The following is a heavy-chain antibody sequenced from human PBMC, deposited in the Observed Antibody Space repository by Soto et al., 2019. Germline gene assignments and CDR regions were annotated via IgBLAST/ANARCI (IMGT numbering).Heavy chain of an antibody. J-gene: IGHJ6*02. D-gene: IGHD3-16*01. V-gene: IGHV1-69*12. Sequence: QVQLVQSGAEVKKPGSSVKVSCKASGGTFSSYAIGWVRQAPGQGLEWMGGIIPIFGTADYAQKFQGRVTITADDFTSTAYMELSSLRSQDTAVYYCARHLGGNHYYYGMDFWGQGTTVTVSS. CDR2: IIPIFGTA. CDR3: ARHLGGNHYYYGMDF. CDR1: GGTFSSYA.